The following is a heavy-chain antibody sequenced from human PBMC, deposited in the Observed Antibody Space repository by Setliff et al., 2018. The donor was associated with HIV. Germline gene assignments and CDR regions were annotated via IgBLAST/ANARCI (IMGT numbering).Heavy chain of an antibody. V-gene: IGHV4-4*02. CDR1: GGSISSDNW. D-gene: IGHD5-12*01. J-gene: IGHJ4*02. CDR3: AKSSPSIGYISDH. Sequence: PSETLSLTCAVSGGSISSDNWWTWVRQPPGKGLEWIGEIYHSAYTNYTASLKSRVSMSVDKSKNQFSLKLTSVTAADTAVYFCAKSSPSIGYISDHWGQGTLVTVSS. CDR2: IYHSAYT.